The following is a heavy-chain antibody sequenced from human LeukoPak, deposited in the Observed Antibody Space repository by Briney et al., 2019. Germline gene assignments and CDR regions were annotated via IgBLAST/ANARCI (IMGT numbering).Heavy chain of an antibody. Sequence: PSETLSLTCTVCGGSISSYYWSWIRQPAGKGLEWIGRIYTSGSTNYNPSLKSRVTMSVDTSKNQFSLKLSSVTAADTAVYYCARVRGYYGSGSYYVASWFDPWGQGTLVTVSS. CDR3: ARVRGYYGSGSYYVASWFDP. J-gene: IGHJ5*02. V-gene: IGHV4-4*07. D-gene: IGHD3-10*01. CDR2: IYTSGST. CDR1: GGSISSYY.